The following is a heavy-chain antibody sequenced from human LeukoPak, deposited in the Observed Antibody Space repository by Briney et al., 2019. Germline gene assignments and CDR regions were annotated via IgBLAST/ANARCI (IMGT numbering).Heavy chain of an antibody. J-gene: IGHJ4*02. D-gene: IGHD5-18*01. CDR2: IIPILGIA. CDR3: ARDVHNGYSYGTYFDY. CDR1: GGTFSSYT. V-gene: IGHV1-69*04. Sequence: SVKVSCKAAGGTFSSYTISWVRQAPGQGLEWMGRIIPILGIANYAQKFQGRVTITADKSTSTAYMELSSLRSEDTAVYYCARDVHNGYSYGTYFDYWGQGTLVTVSS.